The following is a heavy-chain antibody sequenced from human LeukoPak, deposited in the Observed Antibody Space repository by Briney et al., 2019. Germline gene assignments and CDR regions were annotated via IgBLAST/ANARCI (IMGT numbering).Heavy chain of an antibody. D-gene: IGHD2-2*01. J-gene: IGHJ6*03. CDR2: ISSSGSTI. V-gene: IGHV3-11*04. CDR3: AREEVVVPAAYYYYYYMDV. Sequence: GGSLRLSCAASGFTFSDYYMSWIRQAPGKGLEWVSYISSSGSTIYYADSVKGRFTISRDNAKNSLYLQMNSLRAEDAAVYYCAREEVVVPAAYYYYYYMDVWGKGITVTVSS. CDR1: GFTFSDYY.